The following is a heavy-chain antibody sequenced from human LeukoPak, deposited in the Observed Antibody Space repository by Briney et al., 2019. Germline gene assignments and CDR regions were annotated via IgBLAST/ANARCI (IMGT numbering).Heavy chain of an antibody. CDR1: GFTFSSYS. CDR3: ARVKSGSLTFDI. V-gene: IGHV3-21*01. Sequence: PLRPLRLSCAASGFTFSSYSMNWVRQAPGEGLGWVSSISSSSSYIYYADSVKGRFTISRDDAKNSLYLQMSSLRAEDTAVYYCARVKSGSLTFDIWGQGTMVTVSS. D-gene: IGHD1-26*01. CDR2: ISSSSSYI. J-gene: IGHJ3*02.